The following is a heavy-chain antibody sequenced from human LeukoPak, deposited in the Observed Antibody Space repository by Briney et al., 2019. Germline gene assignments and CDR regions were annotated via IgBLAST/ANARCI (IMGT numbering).Heavy chain of an antibody. Sequence: PSETRSLTCSVSGASITNSDWWTWVRQPPGEGLEWIGEIYHGGTTKYNPSLKSRVTISVDKSKNEFSLKLSSVTAADTAVYYCARGSTVTTVDFDYWGQGTLVTASS. CDR3: ARGSTVTTVDFDY. CDR2: IYHGGTT. CDR1: GASITNSDW. V-gene: IGHV4-4*02. D-gene: IGHD4-17*01. J-gene: IGHJ4*02.